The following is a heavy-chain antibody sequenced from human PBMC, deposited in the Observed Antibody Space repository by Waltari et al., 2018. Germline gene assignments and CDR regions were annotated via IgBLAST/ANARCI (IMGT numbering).Heavy chain of an antibody. V-gene: IGHV3-23*01. CDR1: GFTFSKSG. Sequence: EVQLLESGGGLVQPGGSLRLYCAASGFTFSKSGMTWVRQTPGKGLDWVATITDTGGSTFYADSVKCRFAISRDNSKNTLYLQMSSLRAGDTAVYYCATSFRGKFDFWGQGTLVTVSS. CDR2: ITDTGGST. D-gene: IGHD3-16*01. J-gene: IGHJ4*02. CDR3: ATSFRGKFDF.